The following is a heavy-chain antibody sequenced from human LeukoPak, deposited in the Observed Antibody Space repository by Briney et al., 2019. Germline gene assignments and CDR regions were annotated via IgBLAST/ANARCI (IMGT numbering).Heavy chain of an antibody. CDR1: GFTFSTYA. CDR2: ISGSGGST. D-gene: IGHD3-10*01. J-gene: IGHJ4*02. Sequence: RPGGSLRLSCAASGFTFSTYAMSWVRQAPGKGLEWVSAISGSGGSTYYADSVKGRFTISRDNSKNTLYLQMNSLRAEDTAVYYCAKDLWFGEYTYYFDYWGQGTLVTVSS. CDR3: AKDLWFGEYTYYFDY. V-gene: IGHV3-23*01.